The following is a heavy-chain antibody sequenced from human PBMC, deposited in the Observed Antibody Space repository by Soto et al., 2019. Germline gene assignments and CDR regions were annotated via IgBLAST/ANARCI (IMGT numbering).Heavy chain of an antibody. V-gene: IGHV4-38-2*01. CDR1: GYAISSGFY. J-gene: IGHJ4*02. CDR2: IYHTGTT. D-gene: IGHD3-10*01. CDR3: ERVRTVGMSGSTGDS. Sequence: SETLSLTCDVSGYAISSGFYWAWIRQPPGKRLEWIGNIYHTGTTYYNPSLKSRVTMSVDTSKNQFSLRLSSVTAADTAVFYCERVRTVGMSGSTGDSWGQGTLVPVYS.